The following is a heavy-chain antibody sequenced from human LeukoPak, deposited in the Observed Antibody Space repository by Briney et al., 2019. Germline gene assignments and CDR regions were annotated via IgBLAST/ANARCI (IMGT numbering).Heavy chain of an antibody. V-gene: IGHV3-23*01. CDR1: GFTFSNHA. CDR2: ISGSGDNT. Sequence: GGSLRVSCAASGFTFSNHAMSWVRQAPGKGLEGVSAISGSGDNTYYADSVKGRFTISRDNAKNTLYLQMNSLRVEDTAVYYCAKCYDFSGSEWFDPWGQGTLVTVSS. CDR3: AKCYDFSGSEWFDP. D-gene: IGHD3-3*01. J-gene: IGHJ5*02.